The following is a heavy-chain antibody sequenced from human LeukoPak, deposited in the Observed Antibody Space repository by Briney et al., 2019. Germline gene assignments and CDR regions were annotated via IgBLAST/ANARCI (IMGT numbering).Heavy chain of an antibody. D-gene: IGHD3-3*01. J-gene: IGHJ4*02. V-gene: IGHV3-11*04. CDR1: GFTFSDYY. CDR3: ARATFSGSGYDFWSGPPYFDY. Sequence: GGSLRLSCAASGFTFSDYYMSWIRQAPGKGLEWVSYISSSGSTIYYADSVKGRFTISRDNAKNSLYLQMNSLRAEDTAVYYCARATFSGSGYDFWSGPPYFDYWGQGTLVTVSS. CDR2: ISSSGSTI.